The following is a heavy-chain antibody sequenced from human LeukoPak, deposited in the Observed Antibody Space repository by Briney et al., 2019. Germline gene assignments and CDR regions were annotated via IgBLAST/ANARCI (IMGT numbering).Heavy chain of an antibody. CDR3: AKDYDIFTGYSNGYYFDY. CDR1: GFDFSGYG. V-gene: IGHV3-30*18. J-gene: IGHJ4*02. Sequence: GGSLRLSCAASGFDFSGYGMHWVRQAPVKGLEWVAVISYDGSDKYYADSLKGRLTISRDNSKNTLYLQMDSLRAEDTAVYYCAKDYDIFTGYSNGYYFDYWGQGTLVTVSS. CDR2: ISYDGSDK. D-gene: IGHD3-9*01.